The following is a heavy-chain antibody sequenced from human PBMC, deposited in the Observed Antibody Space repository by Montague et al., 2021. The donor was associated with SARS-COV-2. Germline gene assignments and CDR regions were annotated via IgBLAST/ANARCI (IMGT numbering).Heavy chain of an antibody. Sequence: TLSLTCTVSGDSMSSGRYYWTWIRQPAGKRLEWIGRIYSSGTTNYNPSLKSRVTLLVDTSKNQFSLKLNSVTAADTAVYFCARDHVMASQPGYFDAWGQGTLVTVSS. D-gene: IGHD5-24*01. CDR2: IYSSGTT. J-gene: IGHJ4*02. CDR3: ARDHVMASQPGYFDA. V-gene: IGHV4-61*02. CDR1: GDSMSSGRYY.